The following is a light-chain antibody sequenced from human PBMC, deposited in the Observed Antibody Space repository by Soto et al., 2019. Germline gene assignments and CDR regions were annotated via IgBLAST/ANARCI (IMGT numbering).Light chain of an antibody. Sequence: EIVLTQSPGTLPLSPGETATLSCRASLSVSANYLAWYQHKPGQAPRLLIYDASRRATGTPDRFSGSGSGTDFTLTIRRLEPEDFALYYCQQYGTSGQVTFGEGTKV. CDR2: DAS. CDR3: QQYGTSGQVT. V-gene: IGKV3-20*01. CDR1: LSVSANY. J-gene: IGKJ4*01.